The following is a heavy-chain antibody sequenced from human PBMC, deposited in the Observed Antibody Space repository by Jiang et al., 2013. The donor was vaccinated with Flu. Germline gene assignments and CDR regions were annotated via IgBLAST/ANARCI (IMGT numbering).Heavy chain of an antibody. CDR1: GGSISSYY. D-gene: IGHD6-6*01. Sequence: PGLVKPSETLSLTCTVSGGSISSYYWSWIRQPPGKGLEWIGYIYYSGSTNYNPSLKSRVTISVDTSKNQFSLKLSSVTAADTAVYYCARHRYTSSSNFFDYWGQGTLVTVSS. V-gene: IGHV4-59*08. CDR2: IYYSGST. J-gene: IGHJ4*02. CDR3: ARHRYTSSSNFFDY.